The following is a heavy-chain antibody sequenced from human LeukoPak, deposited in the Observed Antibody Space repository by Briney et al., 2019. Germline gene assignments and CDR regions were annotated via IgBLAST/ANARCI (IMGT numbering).Heavy chain of an antibody. D-gene: IGHD3-3*01. J-gene: IGHJ5*02. V-gene: IGHV4-34*01. CDR3: ARGRGTYYDFWSGFSTPGWFDP. Sequence: KPSETLSLTCAAYGGSFSGYYWSWIRQPPGKGLEWIGEINHSGSTNYNPSLKSRVTISVDTSKNQFSLKLSSVTAADTAVYYCARGRGTYYDFWSGFSTPGWFDPWGQGTLVTVSS. CDR2: INHSGST. CDR1: GGSFSGYY.